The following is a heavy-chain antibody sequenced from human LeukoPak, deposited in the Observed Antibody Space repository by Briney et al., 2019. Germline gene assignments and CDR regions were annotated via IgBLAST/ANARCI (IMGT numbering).Heavy chain of an antibody. D-gene: IGHD3-10*01. CDR3: ARRGRGSGSYNFDY. J-gene: IGHJ4*02. CDR1: GGSISSYY. Sequence: SETLSLTCTVSGGSISSYYWSWIRQPPGKGLEWIGYIYYSGSTNYNPSLKSRVTISVDTSKNQFSLKLSSVTAADTAVYYCARRGRGSGSYNFDYWGQGTLVTVSS. V-gene: IGHV4-59*01. CDR2: IYYSGST.